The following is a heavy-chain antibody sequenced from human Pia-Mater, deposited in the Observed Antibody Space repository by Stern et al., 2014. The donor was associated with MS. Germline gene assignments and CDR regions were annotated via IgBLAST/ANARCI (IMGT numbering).Heavy chain of an antibody. CDR3: AKDTSPREYFYYGMDV. Sequence: VQLVESGGGVVQPGRSLRLSCAASGSTFSSYGLHWVRQAPGKGLEWVAVISYDGSNKDYGYSVKGRFTISRDNSKNTVYLQINSLRAEDTAVYYCAKDTSPREYFYYGMDVWGQGTTVTVSS. V-gene: IGHV3-30*18. J-gene: IGHJ6*02. D-gene: IGHD3-16*01. CDR1: GSTFSSYG. CDR2: ISYDGSNK.